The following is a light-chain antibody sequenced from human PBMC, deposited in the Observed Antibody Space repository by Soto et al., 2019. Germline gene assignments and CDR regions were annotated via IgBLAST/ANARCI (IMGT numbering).Light chain of an antibody. Sequence: DIQLTQSPSTLSASVGYRVTIACRASQSISSWLAWYQQKPGKAPKLLIYKASSLESGVPSRFSGSGSGTEFTLTISSLQPDDFATYSCKQYNSYLLTFGPGTKVDIK. V-gene: IGKV1-5*03. J-gene: IGKJ3*01. CDR2: KAS. CDR1: QSISSW. CDR3: KQYNSYLLT.